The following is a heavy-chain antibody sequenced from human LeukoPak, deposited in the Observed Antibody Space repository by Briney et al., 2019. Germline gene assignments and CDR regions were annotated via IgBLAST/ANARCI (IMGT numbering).Heavy chain of an antibody. J-gene: IGHJ3*02. V-gene: IGHV3-7*01. D-gene: IGHD4-23*01. CDR3: ARNYGGKGFDI. CDR1: GFTLSNYA. CDR2: INQDGSEK. Sequence: PGGSLRLSCAASGFTLSNYAMSWVRQAPGKGLEWVANINQDGSEKYYVDSVKGRFTVSRDNAKNSLYLQMNSLRADDTAVYYCARNYGGKGFDIWGQGTVVTVSS.